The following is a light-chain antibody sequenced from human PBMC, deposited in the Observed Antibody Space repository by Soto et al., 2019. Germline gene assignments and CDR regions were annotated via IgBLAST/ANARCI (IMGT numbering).Light chain of an antibody. CDR2: GAS. J-gene: IGKJ2*01. CDR3: QQRGDWPLYT. Sequence: EIVLTQSPGPLSLSPGTRATLSCRASQSVTGSKLAWYQQRPGQAPRLLIYGASTRATDIPARFSGSGSGTNYTLTISGLEPEDFAVYYCQQRGDWPLYTFGQGTKLEIK. CDR1: QSVTGSK. V-gene: IGKV3D-20*02.